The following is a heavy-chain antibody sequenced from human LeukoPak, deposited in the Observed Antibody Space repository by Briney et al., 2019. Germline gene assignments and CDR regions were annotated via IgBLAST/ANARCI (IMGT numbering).Heavy chain of an antibody. D-gene: IGHD5-12*01. J-gene: IGHJ4*02. CDR3: ARESNGGYGFDY. CDR2: INPSGGST. V-gene: IGHV1-46*01. CDR1: GYTFTSYY. Sequence: ASVKVSCKASGYTFTSYYMHWVRQAPGQGLEWMGIINPSGGSTSYAQKFQGRVTMTRDMSTSTVYMELRSLKSDDTAVYYCARESNGGYGFDYWGQGTPVTVAS.